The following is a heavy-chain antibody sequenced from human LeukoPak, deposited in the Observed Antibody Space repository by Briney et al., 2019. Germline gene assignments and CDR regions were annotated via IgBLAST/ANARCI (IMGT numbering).Heavy chain of an antibody. D-gene: IGHD2-21*02. CDR2: IKQDESKK. V-gene: IGHV3-7*01. CDR1: GFTFSSYW. CDR3: ARDQVVLTAPGWYGMDV. J-gene: IGHJ6*02. Sequence: SGGSLRLSCAASGFTFSSYWMSWVRQAPGKGLEWVADIKQDESKKFYVDSVKGRFTISRDNAKNSLYLQMNNLRAEDTAVYYCARDQVVLTAPGWYGMDVWGQGTTVTVSS.